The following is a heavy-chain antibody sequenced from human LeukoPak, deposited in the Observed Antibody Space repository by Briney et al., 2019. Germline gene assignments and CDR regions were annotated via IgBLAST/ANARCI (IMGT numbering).Heavy chain of an antibody. D-gene: IGHD3-3*01. J-gene: IGHJ3*02. Sequence: GESLKISCKGSGYSFTSYWIGWVRQMPGKGLEWMGIIYPGDSDTRYSPSFQSQVTISADKSISTAYLQWSSLKASDTAMYYCARPRYYDFWSGYQDAFDIWGQGTMVTVSS. CDR3: ARPRYYDFWSGYQDAFDI. CDR2: IYPGDSDT. V-gene: IGHV5-51*01. CDR1: GYSFTSYW.